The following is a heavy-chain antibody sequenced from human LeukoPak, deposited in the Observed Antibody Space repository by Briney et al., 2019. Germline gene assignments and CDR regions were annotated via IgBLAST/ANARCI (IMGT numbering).Heavy chain of an antibody. J-gene: IGHJ5*02. CDR3: AKEGLGYYYDSSGYHTRSPTT. Sequence: GGSLRLSCAASGFTVSSNYMSWVRQAPGKGLEWVSVIYSGGSTYYADSVKGRFTISRDNSKNTLYLQMNSLRAEDTAVYYCAKEGLGYYYDSSGYHTRSPTTWGQGTLVTVSS. V-gene: IGHV3-53*05. CDR2: IYSGGST. CDR1: GFTVSSNY. D-gene: IGHD3-22*01.